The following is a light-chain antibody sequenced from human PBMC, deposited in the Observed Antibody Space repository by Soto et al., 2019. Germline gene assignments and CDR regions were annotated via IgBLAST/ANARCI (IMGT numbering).Light chain of an antibody. CDR2: GAS. CDR1: QSVNYN. Sequence: EIVMTQSPATLSVSPGERATLSCRASQSVNYNLAWYQQKPGQAPRLLIYGASSRATGIPARFSGSGSGTEFTLSISSLQSEDFAVYHCHQYNNWPRTFGQGTKVHIK. J-gene: IGKJ1*01. V-gene: IGKV3-15*01. CDR3: HQYNNWPRT.